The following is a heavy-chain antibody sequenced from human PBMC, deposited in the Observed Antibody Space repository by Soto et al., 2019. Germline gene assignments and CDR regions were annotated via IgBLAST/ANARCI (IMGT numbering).Heavy chain of an antibody. J-gene: IGHJ5*02. Sequence: QVQLQQWGAGLLKPSETLSLTCAVYGGSFSGYYWSWIRQPPGKGLEWIGEINHSGSTNYNPSLKSRVTISVDTSKNQFSLKLSSVTAAATTVYYCARWLTYYYDSSGYPRQNWFDPWGQGTLVTVSS. V-gene: IGHV4-34*01. CDR1: GGSFSGYY. CDR2: INHSGST. CDR3: ARWLTYYYDSSGYPRQNWFDP. D-gene: IGHD3-22*01.